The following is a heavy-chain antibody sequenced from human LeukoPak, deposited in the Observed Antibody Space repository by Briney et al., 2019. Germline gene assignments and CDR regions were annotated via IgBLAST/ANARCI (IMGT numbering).Heavy chain of an antibody. V-gene: IGHV3-21*01. CDR2: ISSSSYI. CDR3: ARDSATVTTLAYFDY. D-gene: IGHD4-17*01. Sequence: PGGSLRLSCAASGFTFSSYSMNWVRQAPGKGLEWVSSISSSSYIYYADSVKGRFTISRDNAKNSLYLQMNSLRAEDTAVYYCARDSATVTTLAYFDYWGQGTLVTVSS. J-gene: IGHJ4*02. CDR1: GFTFSSYS.